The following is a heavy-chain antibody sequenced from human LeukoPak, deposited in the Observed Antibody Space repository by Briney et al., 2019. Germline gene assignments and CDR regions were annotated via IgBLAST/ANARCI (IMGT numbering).Heavy chain of an antibody. D-gene: IGHD4-11*01. Sequence: PGGSLRLSCAASGFIFSHYGMRWVRQAPGKGLEWVAVIWSDGTNRFYAGSVKGRFTISRDNSQNTLFLQMNSLRAEDTAMYYCARDAQRGFDYSNSLKYWGHGTLVTVSS. CDR3: ARDAQRGFDYSNSLKY. V-gene: IGHV3-33*01. CDR2: IWSDGTNR. CDR1: GFIFSHYG. J-gene: IGHJ4*01.